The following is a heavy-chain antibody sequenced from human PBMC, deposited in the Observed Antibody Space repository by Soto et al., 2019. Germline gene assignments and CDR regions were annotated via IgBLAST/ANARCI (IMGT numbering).Heavy chain of an antibody. CDR2: VYSTGGV. Sequence: QLQLHESGPGLVKPSETLSLTCNVSGDSIGRFYWSWIRQSAGKGLEWIGRVYSTGGVTYNPALKGRVTISRDRSNSHVSLEMNSVTASDTAVYFCARDLSGTGLDIWGRGTRVSVSS. J-gene: IGHJ6*02. D-gene: IGHD1-26*01. V-gene: IGHV4-4*07. CDR1: GDSIGRFY. CDR3: ARDLSGTGLDI.